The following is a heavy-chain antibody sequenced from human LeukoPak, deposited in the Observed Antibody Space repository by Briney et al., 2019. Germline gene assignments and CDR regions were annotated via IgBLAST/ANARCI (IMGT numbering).Heavy chain of an antibody. J-gene: IGHJ4*02. D-gene: IGHD3-22*01. V-gene: IGHV1-69*05. CDR3: ARNYYDSSGYYRDNYYFDY. Sequence: GTSVKVSCKASGGTFSSYAISWVRQAPGQGLEWMGGIIPIFGTANYAQKFQGRVTITTDESTSTAYMELSSLRSEDTAVYYCARNYYDSSGYYRDNYYFDYWGQGTLVTVSS. CDR1: GGTFSSYA. CDR2: IIPIFGTA.